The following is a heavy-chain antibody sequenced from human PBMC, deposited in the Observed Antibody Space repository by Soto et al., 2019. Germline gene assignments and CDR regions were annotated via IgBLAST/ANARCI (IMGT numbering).Heavy chain of an antibody. Sequence: GGSLRLSWAASGLTFSFYEMNWVRQAPGKGLEWVSYITSSGSTIYYADSVKGRFTISRDNAKNSLYLQMNSLRAEDTAVYYCANTDRPIGYSGYDRWSYYFDYWGQGILVTVSS. CDR3: ANTDRPIGYSGYDRWSYYFDY. J-gene: IGHJ4*02. CDR2: ITSSGSTI. V-gene: IGHV3-48*03. D-gene: IGHD5-12*01. CDR1: GLTFSFYE.